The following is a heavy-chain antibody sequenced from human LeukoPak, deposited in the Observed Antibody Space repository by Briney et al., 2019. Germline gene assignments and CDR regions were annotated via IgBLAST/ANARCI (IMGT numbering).Heavy chain of an antibody. J-gene: IGHJ3*02. CDR1: GGSISSGDYY. CDR3: ARVRSSWAFDI. Sequence: SQTLSLTCTVSGGSISSGDYYWSWIRQPPGKGLGWIGYIYYSGSTYYNPSLKSRVTISVDTSKNQFSLKLSSVTAADTAVHYCARVRSSWAFDIWGQGTMVTVSS. CDR2: IYYSGST. V-gene: IGHV4-30-4*01.